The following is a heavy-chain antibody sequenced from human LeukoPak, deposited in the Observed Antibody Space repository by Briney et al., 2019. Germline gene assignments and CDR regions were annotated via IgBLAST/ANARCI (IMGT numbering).Heavy chain of an antibody. Sequence: PSETLSLTCTVSGDSIDSYYWSWIRQPPGKGLEWIGSIYYSGSTYYNPSLKSRVTISVDTSKNQFSLKMSSVTAADTAVYYCASLWLRRWFDPWGQGTLVTVSS. CDR3: ASLWLRRWFDP. D-gene: IGHD5-12*01. J-gene: IGHJ5*02. V-gene: IGHV4-39*01. CDR1: GDSIDSYY. CDR2: IYYSGST.